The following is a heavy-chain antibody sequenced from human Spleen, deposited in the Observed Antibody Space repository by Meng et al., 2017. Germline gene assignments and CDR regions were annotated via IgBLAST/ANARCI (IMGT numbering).Heavy chain of an antibody. CDR1: GASFCNYY. Sequence: VLLRDWGQGRMKASGPLSLTSFLSGASFCNYYWSCIRQPPGKGLEWSGEIKHSGSSNYNPSLRSRVTISVDTSKNQFSLKLSSVTAADTAVYYCARGAAVLLWFGELCWFDPWGQGTLVTVSS. D-gene: IGHD3-10*01. J-gene: IGHJ5*02. CDR2: IKHSGSS. CDR3: ARGAAVLLWFGELCWFDP. V-gene: IGHV4-34*01.